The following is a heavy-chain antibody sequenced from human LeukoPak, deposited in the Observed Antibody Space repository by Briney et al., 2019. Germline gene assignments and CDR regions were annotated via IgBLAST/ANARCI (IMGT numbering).Heavy chain of an antibody. CDR1: VFTFSSYW. Sequence: PGGALRLSCAASVFTFSSYWMHWVRQAPGRGLVWVSRINSDGSSTSYAGSVKGRFTISRDNAKNTLYLQMNSLRAEDTAVYYGARGEEWELLKYWGQGTLVTVSS. CDR3: ARGEEWELLKY. J-gene: IGHJ4*02. V-gene: IGHV3-74*01. CDR2: INSDGSST. D-gene: IGHD1-26*01.